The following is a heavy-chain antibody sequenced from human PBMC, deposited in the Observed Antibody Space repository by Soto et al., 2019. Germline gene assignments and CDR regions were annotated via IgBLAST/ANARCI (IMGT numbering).Heavy chain of an antibody. J-gene: IGHJ6*02. D-gene: IGHD2-15*01. CDR3: ARELRGWWRNYYGMDV. Sequence: EVQLVESGGGLIQPGGSLRLSCAASGFTVSSNYMSWVRQAPGKGLEWVSVIYSGGSTYYADSVKGRFTISRDNSKNTLYRQMNSLRAEDTAVYYCARELRGWWRNYYGMDVWGQGTTVTVSS. CDR2: IYSGGST. V-gene: IGHV3-53*01. CDR1: GFTVSSNY.